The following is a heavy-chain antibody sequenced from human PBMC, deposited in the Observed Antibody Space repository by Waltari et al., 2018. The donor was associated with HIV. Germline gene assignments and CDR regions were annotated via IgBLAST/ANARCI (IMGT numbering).Heavy chain of an antibody. CDR1: GFTFSNAW. CDR2: IKSKTDGGTT. V-gene: IGHV3-15*01. J-gene: IGHJ4*02. CDR3: TTAYYYDSSGYYSVFDC. D-gene: IGHD3-22*01. Sequence: EVQLVESGGGLVKPGGSLRLSCAASGFTFSNAWMSWVRPAPGKGLEWVGRIKSKTDGGTTDYAAPVKGRFTISRDDSKNTLYLQMNSLKTEDTAVYYCTTAYYYDSSGYYSVFDCWGQGTLVTVSS.